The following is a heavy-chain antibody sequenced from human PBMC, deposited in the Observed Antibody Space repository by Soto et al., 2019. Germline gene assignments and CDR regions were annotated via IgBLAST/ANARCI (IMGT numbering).Heavy chain of an antibody. CDR3: ATHPWDY. Sequence: EVQVSESGGGLVQPGGSLRLSCAASGLTFSKADMSWVRQAPGKGLEWVSAISGSGGNTYYADSVKGRFTVSRDNSKNTLFLQMNSLRVEDTAIYYCATHPWDYWGQGTLVTVSS. V-gene: IGHV3-23*01. CDR2: ISGSGGNT. CDR1: GLTFSKAD. J-gene: IGHJ4*02.